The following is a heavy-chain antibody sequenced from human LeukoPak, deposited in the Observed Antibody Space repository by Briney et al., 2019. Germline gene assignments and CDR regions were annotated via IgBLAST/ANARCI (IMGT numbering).Heavy chain of an antibody. Sequence: PSETLSLTCTVSGGSICGYYWSWIRQPPGKGLEWIGYIYYSGNSDYNPSLKSRVSISVDTSKNQLSLKLSSVTAADTAVYYCARAHSNNWHVDYWGQGTLVTVSS. CDR3: ARAHSNNWHVDY. V-gene: IGHV4-59*01. CDR1: GGSICGYY. J-gene: IGHJ4*02. D-gene: IGHD1-1*01. CDR2: IYYSGNS.